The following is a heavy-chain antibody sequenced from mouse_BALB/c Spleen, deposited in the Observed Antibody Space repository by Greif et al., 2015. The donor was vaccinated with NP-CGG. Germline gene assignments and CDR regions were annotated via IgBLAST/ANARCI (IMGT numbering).Heavy chain of an antibody. Sequence: VQLKQSGAELVRSGASVKLSCTASGFNIKDYYMHWVKQRPEQGLEWIGWIDPENGDTEYAPKFQGKATMTADTSSNPAYLQLSSLTSEDTAVYYCEGYDYGPLDYWGQGTTLTVSS. V-gene: IGHV14-4*02. D-gene: IGHD2-4*01. CDR2: IDPENGDT. CDR1: GFNIKDYY. CDR3: EGYDYGPLDY. J-gene: IGHJ2*01.